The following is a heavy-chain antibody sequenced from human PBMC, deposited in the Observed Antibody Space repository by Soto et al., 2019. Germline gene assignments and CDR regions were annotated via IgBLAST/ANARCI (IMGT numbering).Heavy chain of an antibody. CDR2: ISYDGSNK. J-gene: IGHJ6*03. Sequence: PGGSLRLSCAASGFTFSSYGMHWVRQAPGKGLEWVAVISYDGSNKYYADSVKGRFTISRDNSKNTLYLQMNSLRAEDTAVYYCALVPAARLRYYYYMDVWGKGTTVTVSS. CDR1: GFTFSSYG. D-gene: IGHD2-2*01. V-gene: IGHV3-30*03. CDR3: ALVPAARLRYYYYMDV.